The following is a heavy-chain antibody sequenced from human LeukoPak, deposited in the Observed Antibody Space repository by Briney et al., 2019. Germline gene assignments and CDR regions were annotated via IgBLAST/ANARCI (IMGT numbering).Heavy chain of an antibody. Sequence: PGGSLRLSCAASGFTFSSYWMRWVRQAPGEGLVWVSRINSDGSSTSYADSVKGRFTISRDNAKNTLYLQMNSLRAEDTAVYYCAREYRLHYYYYMDVWGKGTTVTVSS. CDR2: INSDGSST. CDR3: AREYRLHYYYYMDV. J-gene: IGHJ6*03. CDR1: GFTFSSYW. D-gene: IGHD2-2*02. V-gene: IGHV3-74*01.